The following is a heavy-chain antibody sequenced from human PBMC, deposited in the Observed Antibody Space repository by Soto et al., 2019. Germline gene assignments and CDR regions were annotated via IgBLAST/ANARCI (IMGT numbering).Heavy chain of an antibody. CDR2: IYHSGST. J-gene: IGHJ4*02. CDR3: ARGGYCSGGSCSELYGFDY. Sequence: SETLSLTCAVSSGSISSSNWWSWVRQPPGKGLEWIGEIYHSGSTNYNPSLKSRVTISVDKSKNQFSLKLSSVTAADTAVYYCARGGYCSGGSCSELYGFDYWGQGTLVTVSS. D-gene: IGHD2-15*01. V-gene: IGHV4-4*02. CDR1: SGSISSSNW.